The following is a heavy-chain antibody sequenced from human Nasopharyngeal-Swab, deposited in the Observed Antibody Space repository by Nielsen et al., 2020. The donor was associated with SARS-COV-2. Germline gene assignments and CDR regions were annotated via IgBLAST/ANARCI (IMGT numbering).Heavy chain of an antibody. CDR2: IYPGDSDT. J-gene: IGHJ4*02. D-gene: IGHD3-10*01. CDR3: ARQSAYYYGSGSYYNVFDY. Sequence: GESLKISCKGSGYSFTSYWIGWVRQMPGKGLEWMGIIYPGDSDTRYSPSFQGQVTISADKSISTAYLQWSSLKASDTAMYYCARQSAYYYGSGSYYNVFDYWGQGTLVTVSS. V-gene: IGHV5-51*01. CDR1: GYSFTSYW.